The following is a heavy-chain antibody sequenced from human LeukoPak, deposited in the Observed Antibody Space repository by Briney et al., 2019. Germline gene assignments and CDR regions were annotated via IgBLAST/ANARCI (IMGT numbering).Heavy chain of an antibody. CDR3: AYSSSWSDFDY. J-gene: IGHJ4*02. V-gene: IGHV3-23*01. CDR2: ISGSGGST. Sequence: PGGSLRLSCIASGFDFSAYAMRWVRQAPGKGLEWVSAISGSGGSTYYADSVKGRFTISRDNSKNTLYLQMNSLRAEDTAVYYCAYSSSWSDFDYWGQGTLVTVSS. D-gene: IGHD6-13*01. CDR1: GFDFSAYA.